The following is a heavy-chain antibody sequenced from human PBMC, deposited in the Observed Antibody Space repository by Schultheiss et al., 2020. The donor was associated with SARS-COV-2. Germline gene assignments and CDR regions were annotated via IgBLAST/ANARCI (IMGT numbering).Heavy chain of an antibody. Sequence: SETLSLTCTVSGDSISSSNWWSWVRQHPGKGLEWIGYIYYSGSTYYNPSLKSRVTISVDTSKNQFSLKLSSVTAADTAVYYCARDNFEHTVTTDGEFDYWGQGTLVTVSS. V-gene: IGHV4-31*03. CDR3: ARDNFEHTVTTDGEFDY. CDR2: IYYSGST. D-gene: IGHD4-17*01. CDR1: GDSISSSNW. J-gene: IGHJ4*02.